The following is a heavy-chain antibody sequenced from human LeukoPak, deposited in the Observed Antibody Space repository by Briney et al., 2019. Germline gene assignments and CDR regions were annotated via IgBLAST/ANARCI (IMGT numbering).Heavy chain of an antibody. CDR3: ARQFRDSSGYYSYYFDY. V-gene: IGHV5-51*01. CDR1: GYSFTTYW. Sequence: GESLKISCRGSGYSFTTYWIGWVRQMPGRGLEWMGIIYPGDSDTRYSPSFQGQVTISADKSISTAYLQWSSLKASDTAMYYCARQFRDSSGYYSYYFDYWGQGTLVTVSS. D-gene: IGHD3-22*01. CDR2: IYPGDSDT. J-gene: IGHJ4*02.